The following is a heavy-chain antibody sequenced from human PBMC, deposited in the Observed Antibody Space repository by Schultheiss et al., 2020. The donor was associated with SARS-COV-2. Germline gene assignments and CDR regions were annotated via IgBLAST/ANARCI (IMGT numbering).Heavy chain of an antibody. J-gene: IGHJ1*01. CDR3: ASLGITGTDEYFQH. CDR1: GGSFSGYY. Sequence: SQTLSLTCAVYGGSFSGYYWSWIRQPPGKGLEWIGEINHSGSTNYNPSLKSRVTISVDTSKNQFSLKLSSVTAADTAVYYCASLGITGTDEYFQHWGQGTLVTVSS. CDR2: INHSGST. V-gene: IGHV4-34*01. D-gene: IGHD1-20*01.